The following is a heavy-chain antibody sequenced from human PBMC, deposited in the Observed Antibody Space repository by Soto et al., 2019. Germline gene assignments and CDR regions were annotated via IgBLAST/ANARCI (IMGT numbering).Heavy chain of an antibody. Sequence: EVQLLESGGGLVQPGGSLRLSCAASGFTISTYVMSWVRQAPGKGLEWVSAISGSSDNTYYADSARGRFTISRDPSKSTLYLQMNSLRAEYTAVYYCAKDRKGSYCSGGTCYSFDYWGQGTLVTVSS. CDR1: GFTISTYV. J-gene: IGHJ4*02. CDR3: AKDRKGSYCSGGTCYSFDY. CDR2: ISGSSDNT. V-gene: IGHV3-23*01. D-gene: IGHD2-15*01.